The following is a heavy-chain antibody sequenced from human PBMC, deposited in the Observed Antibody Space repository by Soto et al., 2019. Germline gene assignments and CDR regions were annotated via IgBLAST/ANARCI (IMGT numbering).Heavy chain of an antibody. CDR2: IRSKAYGGTT. Sequence: GGSLRLSCTASGFTFGCYAMSWFRQAPGKGLEWVGFIRSKAYGGTTEYAASVKGRFTISIDDSKSIAYLQMISLKTEDTAVYYCTGFTIAAHWFDPGGQGTLVTVS. CDR3: TGFTIAAHWFDP. J-gene: IGHJ5*02. CDR1: GFTFGCYA. D-gene: IGHD6-6*01. V-gene: IGHV3-49*03.